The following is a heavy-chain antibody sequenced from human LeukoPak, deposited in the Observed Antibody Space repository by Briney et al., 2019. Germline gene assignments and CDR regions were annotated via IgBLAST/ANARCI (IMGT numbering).Heavy chain of an antibody. D-gene: IGHD2-15*01. J-gene: IGHJ5*02. CDR2: INPSGGST. Sequence: GASVKVSCKASGGTFSSYAISWVRQAPGQGLEWMGIINPSGGSTSYAQKFQGRVTMTTDTSTSTAYMELRSLRSDDTAVYYCARVGHCSGGSCYGPGWVPGWGWFDPWGQGTLVTVSS. CDR1: GGTFSSYA. V-gene: IGHV1-46*01. CDR3: ARVGHCSGGSCYGPGWVPGWGWFDP.